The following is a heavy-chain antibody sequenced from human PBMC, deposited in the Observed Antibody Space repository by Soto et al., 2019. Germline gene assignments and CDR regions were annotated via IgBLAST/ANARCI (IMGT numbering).Heavy chain of an antibody. Sequence: SETLSLTCAVYGESFTGYYWSWIRQPPGAGLEWIGEINHSGTTNYNPSLKSRVIISLDTSKNQFSLKLSSVTAADTVVYYCARGYYDFWSGFPSMDVWGKGTTVTVSS. CDR3: ARGYYDFWSGFPSMDV. J-gene: IGHJ6*03. CDR1: GESFTGYY. CDR2: INHSGTT. D-gene: IGHD3-3*01. V-gene: IGHV4-34*01.